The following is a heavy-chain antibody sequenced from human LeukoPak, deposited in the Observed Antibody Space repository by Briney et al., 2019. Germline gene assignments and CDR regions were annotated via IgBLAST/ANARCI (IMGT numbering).Heavy chain of an antibody. CDR1: GGSFSGYY. CDR2: INHSGST. V-gene: IGHV4-34*01. D-gene: IGHD6-19*01. Sequence: SETLSLTCAVYGGSFSGYYWSWIRQPPGKGLEWIGEINHSGSTNYNPSLKSRVTISVDTSKNQLSLKLSSVTAADTAVYYCAREQWLTYVDYWGQGTLVTVSS. J-gene: IGHJ4*02. CDR3: AREQWLTYVDY.